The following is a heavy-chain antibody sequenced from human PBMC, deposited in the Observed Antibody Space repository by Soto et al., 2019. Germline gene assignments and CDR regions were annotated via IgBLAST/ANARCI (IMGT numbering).Heavy chain of an antibody. Sequence: GGSLRLSCAASGFTFSSYWMSWVRQAPGKGLEWVANIKQDGSEKYYVDSVKGRFTIARDNAKNSLYLQMNSLRAEDAAVYYCARDPPAYHTGDSYYYGMDVWGQGTTVTVSS. CDR2: IKQDGSEK. V-gene: IGHV3-7*01. CDR1: GFTFSSYW. D-gene: IGHD7-27*01. CDR3: ARDPPAYHTGDSYYYGMDV. J-gene: IGHJ6*02.